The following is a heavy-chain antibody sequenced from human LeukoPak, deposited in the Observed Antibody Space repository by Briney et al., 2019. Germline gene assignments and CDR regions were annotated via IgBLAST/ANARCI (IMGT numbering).Heavy chain of an antibody. D-gene: IGHD6-13*01. CDR3: AKAGGVYSSSWYSDY. J-gene: IGHJ4*02. CDR1: GFTFSSYA. V-gene: IGHV3-23*01. CDR2: ISGSGGST. Sequence: GGSLRLSCAASGFTFSSYAMSWVRQAPGKGLEWVSAISGSGGSTYYADSVKGRFTISRDNSKNTLYLQMNSLRAEDTAVYYCAKAGGVYSSSWYSDYWGQGTLVTVSS.